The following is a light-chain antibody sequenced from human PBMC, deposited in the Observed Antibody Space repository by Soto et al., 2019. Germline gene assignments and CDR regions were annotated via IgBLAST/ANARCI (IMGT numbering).Light chain of an antibody. Sequence: DIQMTQSPSTLSASVGDRVIITCRASQSISSWLAWYQQKPGKAPKFLIYDASSLESGVPSRFSGSGSGTEFTLTISSLQPDDFANYYCQQYNSPITFGQGTRLEIK. J-gene: IGKJ5*01. CDR2: DAS. V-gene: IGKV1-5*01. CDR3: QQYNSPIT. CDR1: QSISSW.